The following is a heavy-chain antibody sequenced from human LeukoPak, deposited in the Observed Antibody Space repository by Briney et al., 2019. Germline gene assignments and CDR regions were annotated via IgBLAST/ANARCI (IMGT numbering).Heavy chain of an antibody. CDR3: ARGPRITMVRGGQWYYYMDV. Sequence: ASVKVSCKASGYTFTSYYIHWVRQAPGQGLEWMGLINPSGGSTNYAQKFQGRVTMTRDTSTSTVYMELSSLRSEDTAVYYCARGPRITMVRGGQWYYYMDVWGKETTVTISS. D-gene: IGHD3-10*01. J-gene: IGHJ6*03. V-gene: IGHV1-46*01. CDR2: INPSGGST. CDR1: GYTFTSYY.